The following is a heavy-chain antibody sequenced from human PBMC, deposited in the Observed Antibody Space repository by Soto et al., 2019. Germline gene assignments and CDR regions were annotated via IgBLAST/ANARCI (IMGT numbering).Heavy chain of an antibody. CDR3: ARGAAAGVDYGMDV. CDR2: IYRSGGT. Sequence: PSETLSLTCTVSGGAIGTYYWSWIRLPAGKGLEWIGRIYRSGGTNYNPSVKSRVTMSVDTSKNKFSLKLSSVTAADTAVYYCARGAAAGVDYGMDVWGQGTTVT. CDR1: GGAIGTYY. J-gene: IGHJ6*02. V-gene: IGHV4-4*07. D-gene: IGHD6-13*01.